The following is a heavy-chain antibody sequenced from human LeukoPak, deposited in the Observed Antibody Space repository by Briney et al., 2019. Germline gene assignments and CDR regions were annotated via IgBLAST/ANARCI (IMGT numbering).Heavy chain of an antibody. CDR3: ARGGICSSTSCSSIPANY. Sequence: GGSLRVSCAASGFTFSSYGMHWVRQAPGKGLEWVAVIWYDGSNKYYADSVKGRFTISRDNSKNTLYLQMNSLRAEDTAVYYCARGGICSSTSCSSIPANYWGQGTLVTVSS. CDR2: IWYDGSNK. D-gene: IGHD2-2*01. CDR1: GFTFSSYG. J-gene: IGHJ4*02. V-gene: IGHV3-33*01.